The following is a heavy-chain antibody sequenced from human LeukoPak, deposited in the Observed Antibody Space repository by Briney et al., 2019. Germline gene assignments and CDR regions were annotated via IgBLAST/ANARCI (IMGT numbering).Heavy chain of an antibody. D-gene: IGHD3-3*02. Sequence: GGSLRLSCAASGFTFSSYAMHGVRQSPGKGLEWVAVMWYGGRNKYYGVCVKGRFTISSDNSKNTLYLQLNSLRAEDTAVYYCARESIFGVVTPTFDYWGQGTLVTVSS. CDR1: GFTFSSYA. CDR2: MWYGGRNK. V-gene: IGHV3-30*04. CDR3: ARESIFGVVTPTFDY. J-gene: IGHJ4*02.